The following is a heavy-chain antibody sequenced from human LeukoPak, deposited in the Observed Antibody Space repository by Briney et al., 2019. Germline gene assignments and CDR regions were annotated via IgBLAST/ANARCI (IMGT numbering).Heavy chain of an antibody. CDR3: ARHSWGLPPAEYFQH. J-gene: IGHJ1*01. CDR2: IYNSGST. CDR1: GASIGSSSYY. D-gene: IGHD3-16*01. Sequence: SETLPLTCTVSGASIGSSSYYWGWIRQSPGKGVEWIGSIYNSGSTYYNPSLKSRVTIAVDTSKNQFSLKLSSVTAADTAVYYCARHSWGLPPAEYFQHWGQGTLVTVSS. V-gene: IGHV4-39*01.